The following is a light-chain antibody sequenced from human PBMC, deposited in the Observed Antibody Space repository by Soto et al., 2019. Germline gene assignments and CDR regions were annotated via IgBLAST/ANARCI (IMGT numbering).Light chain of an antibody. Sequence: SYELTQPPSVSVAPGQTARISCGGNHIGRKSVHWYQQKPGRAPVVVVYDDSDRPSGIPERFSGANSGDTATLTISRVEAGDEADYYCHVWDSSSGHYIFGTGTKVTVL. CDR2: DDS. J-gene: IGLJ1*01. CDR3: HVWDSSSGHYI. V-gene: IGLV3-21*02. CDR1: HIGRKS.